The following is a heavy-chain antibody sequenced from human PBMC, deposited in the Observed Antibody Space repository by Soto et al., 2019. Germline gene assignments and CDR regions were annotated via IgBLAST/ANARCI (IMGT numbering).Heavy chain of an antibody. V-gene: IGHV3-33*01. CDR3: ARGPEVAATHDAFDI. Sequence: PGGSLRLSCAASGFTFSSYGMHWVRQAPGKGLEWVAVIWYDGSNKYYADSVKGRFTISRDNSKNTLYLQMNSLRAEDTAVYYCARGPEVAATHDAFDIWGQGTMVTVSS. D-gene: IGHD2-15*01. CDR2: IWYDGSNK. J-gene: IGHJ3*02. CDR1: GFTFSSYG.